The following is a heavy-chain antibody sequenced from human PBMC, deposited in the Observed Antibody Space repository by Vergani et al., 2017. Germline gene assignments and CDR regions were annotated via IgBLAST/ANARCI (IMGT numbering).Heavy chain of an antibody. Sequence: QLQLQESGPGLVKPSETLSLTCTVSGGSISSSSYYWGWIRQPPGKGLEWIGSIYYSWSTYYNPSLKSRVTISVDTSKNQFSLKLSSVTAADTAVYYCAGGEMATIGLFDYWGQGTLVTVSS. D-gene: IGHD5-24*01. CDR2: IYYSWST. J-gene: IGHJ4*02. CDR1: GGSISSSSYY. V-gene: IGHV4-39*07. CDR3: AGGEMATIGLFDY.